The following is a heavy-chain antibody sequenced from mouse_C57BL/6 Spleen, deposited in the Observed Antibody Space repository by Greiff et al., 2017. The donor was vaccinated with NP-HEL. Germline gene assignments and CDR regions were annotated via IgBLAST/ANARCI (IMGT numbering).Heavy chain of an antibody. CDR2: IDPSDSET. D-gene: IGHD2-3*01. J-gene: IGHJ4*01. V-gene: IGHV1-52*01. CDR1: GYTFTSYW. Sequence: QVQLQQPGAELVRPGSSVKLSCKASGYTFTSYWMHWVKQRPIQGLEWIGNIDPSDSETHYNQKFKDKATLTVDKSSSTAYMQLGSLTSEDSAVYYCASYDGYYGAMDYWGQGTSVTVSS. CDR3: ASYDGYYGAMDY.